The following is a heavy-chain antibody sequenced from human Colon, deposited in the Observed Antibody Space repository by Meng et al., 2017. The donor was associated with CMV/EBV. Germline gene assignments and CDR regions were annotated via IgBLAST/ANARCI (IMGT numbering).Heavy chain of an antibody. J-gene: IGHJ4*02. CDR2: IRHSGDIT. D-gene: IGHD2-15*01. CDR1: GGSLSNYY. V-gene: IGHV4-34*01. Sequence: GSLRLSCGVSGGSLSNYYWSWIRQTPGKGLEWIGEIRHSGDITNYNPSLKSRVTISIDTSKKQFSLNLSSVTAADTAIFYCARFPNPGSCSGANCYSWGQGTLVTVSS. CDR3: ARFPNPGSCSGANCYS.